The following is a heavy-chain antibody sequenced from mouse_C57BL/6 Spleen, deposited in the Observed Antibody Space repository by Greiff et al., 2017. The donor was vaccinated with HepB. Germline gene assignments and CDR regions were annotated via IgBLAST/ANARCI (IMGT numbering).Heavy chain of an antibody. CDR2: IWSDGST. D-gene: IGHD1-1*01. Sequence: QVQLKESGPGLVAPSQSLSITCTVSGFSLTSYGVHWVRQPPGKGLEWLVVIWSDGSTTYNSALKSRLSISKDNSKSQVFLKMNSLQTDDTAMYYCARHWFYYGNYYAMDYWGQGTSVTVSS. V-gene: IGHV2-6-1*01. CDR1: GFSLTSYG. J-gene: IGHJ4*01. CDR3: ARHWFYYGNYYAMDY.